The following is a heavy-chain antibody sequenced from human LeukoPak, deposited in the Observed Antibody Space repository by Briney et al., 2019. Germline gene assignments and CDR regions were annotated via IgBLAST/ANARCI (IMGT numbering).Heavy chain of an antibody. V-gene: IGHV3-64D*09. CDR2: ISDSGGST. D-gene: IGHD4-11*01. Sequence: GGSLRLSCSASGFPFSSYAMHWVRQAPGKGLEYVSAISDSGGSTYYADSVKGRFTISRDNSKNTLYLQMSSLRAEDTAVYYCARYGGAYSFDQWGQGTTVTVSS. CDR1: GFPFSSYA. J-gene: IGHJ4*02. CDR3: ARYGGAYSFDQ.